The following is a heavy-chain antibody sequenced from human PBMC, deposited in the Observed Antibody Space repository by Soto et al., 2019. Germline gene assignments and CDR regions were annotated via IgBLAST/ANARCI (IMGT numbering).Heavy chain of an antibody. CDR1: GFTFSSYW. D-gene: IGHD6-19*01. J-gene: IGHJ4*02. Sequence: EVQLVESGGGLVQPGGSLRLSCAASGFTFSSYWMSWVRQAPGKGLEWVAHTRQDGGQEYYGDSVKGPFTISRDNAKNSLYLQMNSLRVEDTAVYYCARYPNPTVAGLPFDLWGQGTLVTVSS. CDR2: TRQDGGQE. CDR3: ARYPNPTVAGLPFDL. V-gene: IGHV3-7*03.